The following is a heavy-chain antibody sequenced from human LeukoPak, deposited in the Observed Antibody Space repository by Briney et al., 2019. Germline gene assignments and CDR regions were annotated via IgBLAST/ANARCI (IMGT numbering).Heavy chain of an antibody. CDR1: GFTFNNYW. Sequence: PGGSVRLSCAASGFTFNNYWMHWVRQAPGKGLVWVSRVNSDGSSTSYADSVKGRFTISRDNAKNTVYLQMKSLRDDDTAVYYCARAQAVAGTGGFDPWGQGTLVTVSS. J-gene: IGHJ5*02. CDR3: ARAQAVAGTGGFDP. V-gene: IGHV3-74*01. D-gene: IGHD6-19*01. CDR2: VNSDGSST.